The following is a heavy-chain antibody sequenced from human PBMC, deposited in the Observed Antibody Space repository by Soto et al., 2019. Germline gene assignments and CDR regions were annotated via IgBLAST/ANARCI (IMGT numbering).Heavy chain of an antibody. CDR2: INHSGST. D-gene: IGHD3-3*01. V-gene: IGHV4-34*01. CDR3: ARAYYDFWSGYYFDY. Sequence: SETLSLTCAVYGGSFSGYYWSWIRRPPGKGLEWIGEINHSGSTNYNPSLKSRVTISVDTSKNQFSLKLSSVTAADTAVYYCARAYYDFWSGYYFDYWGQGTLVTVSS. CDR1: GGSFSGYY. J-gene: IGHJ4*02.